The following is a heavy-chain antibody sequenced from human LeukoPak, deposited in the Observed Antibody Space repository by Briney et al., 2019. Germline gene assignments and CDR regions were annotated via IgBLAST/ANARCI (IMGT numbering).Heavy chain of an antibody. Sequence: ASVKVSCKAFGYIFTSYYMRWVRQAPGQGLEWMGIINPSGGSTSYAQKFQGRVTMNRDTSTSTVYMELSSLRSEDTAVYYCAKGIGESSSSVGGRYYYGMDVWGQGTTVTVSS. CDR2: INPSGGST. CDR3: AKGIGESSSSVGGRYYYGMDV. V-gene: IGHV1-46*01. J-gene: IGHJ6*02. CDR1: GYIFTSYY. D-gene: IGHD6-6*01.